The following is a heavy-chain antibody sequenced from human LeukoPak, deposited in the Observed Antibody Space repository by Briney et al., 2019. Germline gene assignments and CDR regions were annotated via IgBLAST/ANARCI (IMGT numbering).Heavy chain of an antibody. Sequence: ASVKVSCKASGYTFTGYYMHWVRQAPGQGLEWMGWINPNSAGTNYAQKFQGRVTMTRDTSISTAYMELSRLRAEDTAVYYCARQIRGWYGGSFDIWGQGTMVTVSS. V-gene: IGHV1-2*02. CDR3: ARQIRGWYGGSFDI. D-gene: IGHD6-19*01. CDR1: GYTFTGYY. J-gene: IGHJ3*02. CDR2: INPNSAGT.